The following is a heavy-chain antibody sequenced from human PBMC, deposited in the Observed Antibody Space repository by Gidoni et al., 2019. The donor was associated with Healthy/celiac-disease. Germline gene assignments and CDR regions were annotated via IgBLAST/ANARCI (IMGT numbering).Heavy chain of an antibody. J-gene: IGHJ4*02. V-gene: IGHV3-33*01. CDR1: GFTFSSYG. D-gene: IGHD6-19*01. Sequence: QVQLVESGGGVVQPGRSLRLSCAASGFTFSSYGMHWVRQAPGKGLEWVAVIWYDGSNKYYADSVKGRFTISRDNSKNTLYLQMNSLRAEDTAVYYCARESHKYSSGWYPFDYWGQGTLVTVSS. CDR2: IWYDGSNK. CDR3: ARESHKYSSGWYPFDY.